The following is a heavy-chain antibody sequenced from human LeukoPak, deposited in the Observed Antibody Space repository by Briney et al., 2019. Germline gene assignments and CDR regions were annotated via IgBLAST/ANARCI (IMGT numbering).Heavy chain of an antibody. V-gene: IGHV1-2*06. D-gene: IGHD6-19*01. J-gene: IGHJ4*02. CDR3: ASESSSWYNY. CDR2: INPNNGGT. Sequence: ASVKVSFKASGYTFTGYYMHWVRQAPGQGLEWMGRINPNNGGTNYAQKFQGRVTMTRDTSISTAYMELSRLRSDDTAVYYCASESSSWYNYWGQGTLVTVSS. CDR1: GYTFTGYY.